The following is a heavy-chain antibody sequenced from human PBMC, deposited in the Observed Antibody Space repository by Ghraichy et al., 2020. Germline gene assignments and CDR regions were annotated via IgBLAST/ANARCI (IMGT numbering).Heavy chain of an antibody. J-gene: IGHJ4*02. V-gene: IGHV3-30-3*01. D-gene: IGHD3-10*01. Sequence: GGSLRLSCAAYGFTFSTYAMQWVRQAPGKGLEWVAVISYDGNTKYYADSVKGRFTISRDNSKNTVYLEMNSLRGEDTAVYYCARGVFRGRMSGKFDNWGQGTLVTVSS. CDR2: ISYDGNTK. CDR1: GFTFSTYA. CDR3: ARGVFRGRMSGKFDN.